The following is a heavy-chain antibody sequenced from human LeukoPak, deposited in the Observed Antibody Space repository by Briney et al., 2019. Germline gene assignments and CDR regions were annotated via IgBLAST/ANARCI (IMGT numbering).Heavy chain of an antibody. D-gene: IGHD3-22*01. V-gene: IGHV3-23*01. Sequence: GGSLRLSCAVSGLTFSRYAMSWVRQAPGKGLEWVSAISGSGGSTYYADSVKGRFTISRDNSKNTLYLQMSSLRAEDTAVYYCAKLETAFTYYYDSSGYYFDYWGQGTLVTVSS. J-gene: IGHJ4*02. CDR2: ISGSGGST. CDR1: GLTFSRYA. CDR3: AKLETAFTYYYDSSGYYFDY.